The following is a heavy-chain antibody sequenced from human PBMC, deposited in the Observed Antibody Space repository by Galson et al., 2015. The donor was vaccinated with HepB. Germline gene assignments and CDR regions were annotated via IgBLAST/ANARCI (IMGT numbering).Heavy chain of an antibody. V-gene: IGHV3-48*02. D-gene: IGHD3-10*01. J-gene: IGHJ5*02. CDR1: RFTFNNYG. CDR2: ISSSSSTI. CDR3: ARGLFHPVAPGGFDP. Sequence: SLRLSCAASRFTFNNYGFHWVRQAPGKGLEWVSYISSSSSTIYYADSVKGRFTISRDNAKNSLYLQMNSLRDEDTAVYYCARGLFHPVAPGGFDPWGQGTLVTVSS.